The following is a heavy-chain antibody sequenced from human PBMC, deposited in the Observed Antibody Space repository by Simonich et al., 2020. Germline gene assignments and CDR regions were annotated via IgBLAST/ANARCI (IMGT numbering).Heavy chain of an antibody. J-gene: IGHJ6*02. D-gene: IGHD6-19*01. CDR2: ISSSSSYI. CDR1: GFTFSSYS. CDR3: ARWIAVAGTGAYGMDV. V-gene: IGHV3-21*01. Sequence: EVQLVESGGGLVKPGGSLRLSCAASGFTFSSYSMNWVRQAPGKGLGWGSSISSSSSYIYYADTVKGRFTISRDNAKNSLYLQMNSLRAEDTAVYYCARWIAVAGTGAYGMDVWGQGTTVTVSS.